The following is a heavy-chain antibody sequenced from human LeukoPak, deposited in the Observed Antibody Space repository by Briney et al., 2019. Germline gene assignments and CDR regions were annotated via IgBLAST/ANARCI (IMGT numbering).Heavy chain of an antibody. CDR1: GYTFTGYY. D-gene: IGHD3-22*01. CDR2: INPNSGVT. CDR3: ARVEYYDSSGYPSYEYFDY. J-gene: IGHJ4*02. V-gene: IGHV1-2*02. Sequence: ASVKVSCKASGYTFTGYYMHCVRQAPGQGLEWMGWINPNSGVTNYAQTFQGRDTMTRDTSISTAYMELSRLRSDDTPVYYCARVEYYDSSGYPSYEYFDYWGQGTLVTVSS.